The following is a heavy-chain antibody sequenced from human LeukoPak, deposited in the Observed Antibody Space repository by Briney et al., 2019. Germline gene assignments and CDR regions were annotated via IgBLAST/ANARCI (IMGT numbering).Heavy chain of an antibody. Sequence: ASVKVSCKASGYTFTGYYMHWLRQAPGQGLEWMGWINPNSGGTNYAQKFQGRVTMTRDTSISTAYMKLSRLRSDDTAVYYCARTTYYDFWTGDPYFDYWGQGTLVTVSS. J-gene: IGHJ4*02. CDR2: INPNSGGT. CDR3: ARTTYYDFWTGDPYFDY. V-gene: IGHV1-2*02. D-gene: IGHD3-3*01. CDR1: GYTFTGYY.